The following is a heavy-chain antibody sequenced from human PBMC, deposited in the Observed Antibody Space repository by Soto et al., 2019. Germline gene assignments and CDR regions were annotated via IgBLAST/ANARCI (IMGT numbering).Heavy chain of an antibody. CDR3: AREEVSRPNTYHGLDV. CDR1: GFTFNTYT. V-gene: IGHV3-21*01. J-gene: IGHJ6*02. CDR2: ISSRSIYI. Sequence: EVQLVECGGGLVKPGGSLRLSCAASGFTFNTYTMNWVRQAPGKGLEWVSSISSRSIYIYYADSVTGRFTISRDDARNSLYLQMNSLRAEDTAVYYCAREEVSRPNTYHGLDVWGQSTTVTVSS.